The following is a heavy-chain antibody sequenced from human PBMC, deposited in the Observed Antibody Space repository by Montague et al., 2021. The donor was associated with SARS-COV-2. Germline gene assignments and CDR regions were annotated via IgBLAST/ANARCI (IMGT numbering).Heavy chain of an antibody. D-gene: IGHD5-24*01. V-gene: IGHV4-59*13. CDR3: ARGDVEMATIKSGGPFYHFDY. CDR2: IYYSGST. CDR1: GGSISGYY. Sequence: SETLSLTCTVSGGSISGYYWSWIRQPPGKGLEWIGYIYYSGSTNYNPSLKSPVTISVDTSKNQFSLKLSSVTAADTAVYYCARGDVEMATIKSGGPFYHFDYWGQRTLVTVSS. J-gene: IGHJ4*02.